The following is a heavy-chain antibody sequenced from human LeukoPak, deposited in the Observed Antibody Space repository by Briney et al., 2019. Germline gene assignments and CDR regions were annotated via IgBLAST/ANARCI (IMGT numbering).Heavy chain of an antibody. CDR1: GGSIRSYY. CDR3: ARTQHNDFWSGYSRYYYYYMDV. Sequence: SETLPLTCTVSGGSIRSYYWTWIRQPPGKGLEWIGYISTSGSTNYNPSLKSRVTITVDTSRNQFSLKLSSVTAADTAVFYCARTQHNDFWSGYSRYYYYYMDVWGKGTTVTVSS. V-gene: IGHV4-4*09. CDR2: ISTSGST. D-gene: IGHD3-3*01. J-gene: IGHJ6*03.